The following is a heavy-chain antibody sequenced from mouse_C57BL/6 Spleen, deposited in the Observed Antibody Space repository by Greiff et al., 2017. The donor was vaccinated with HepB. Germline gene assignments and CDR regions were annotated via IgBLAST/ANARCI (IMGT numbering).Heavy chain of an antibody. CDR3: AGWFYDYQYYFDY. D-gene: IGHD2-4*01. Sequence: QVQLQQSGAELVKPGASVKISCKASGYAFSSYWMNWVKQRPGKGLEWIGQIYPGDGDTNYNGKFKGKATLTADKSSSTAYMQLSSLTSEDSAVYFCAGWFYDYQYYFDYWGQGTTLTVSS. CDR1: GYAFSSYW. CDR2: IYPGDGDT. J-gene: IGHJ2*01. V-gene: IGHV1-80*01.